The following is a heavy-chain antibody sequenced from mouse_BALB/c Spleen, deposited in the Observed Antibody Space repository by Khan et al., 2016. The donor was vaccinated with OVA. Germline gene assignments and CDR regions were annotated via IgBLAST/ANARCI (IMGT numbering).Heavy chain of an antibody. CDR1: GYSITSDYA. Sequence: EVELLESGPGLVKPSQSLSLTCTVTGYSITSDYAWNWIRQFPGNKLEWMGFISYSGNTNYNPSLKSRISITRDKSKNQFVLQLNSLTTEDTATYYCASVYGGDFDYWGQGTTLTVSS. J-gene: IGHJ2*01. CDR2: ISYSGNT. D-gene: IGHD1-1*01. CDR3: ASVYGGDFDY. V-gene: IGHV3-2*02.